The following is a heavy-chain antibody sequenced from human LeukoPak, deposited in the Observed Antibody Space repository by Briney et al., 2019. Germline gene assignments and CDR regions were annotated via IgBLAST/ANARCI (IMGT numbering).Heavy chain of an antibody. CDR2: VSYDGSKK. V-gene: IGHV3-30*18. D-gene: IGHD3-10*01. CDR1: GFSVTSNY. Sequence: SGGSLRLSCAASGFSVTSNYMNWVRQAPGKGLEWVAVVSYDGSKKYYADSVKGRFTISRDNSKNTLYLQMNSLKAEDTAVYYCAKWAVLLWFGELSSGYYFDYWGQGALVTVSS. CDR3: AKWAVLLWFGELSSGYYFDY. J-gene: IGHJ4*02.